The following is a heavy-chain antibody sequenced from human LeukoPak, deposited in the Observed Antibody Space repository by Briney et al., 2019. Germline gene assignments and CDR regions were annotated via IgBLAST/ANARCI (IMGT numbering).Heavy chain of an antibody. D-gene: IGHD4-11*01. J-gene: IGHJ5*02. Sequence: GASVKVSCKASGGTFSSYAISWVRQAPGQGLEWMGGIIPIFGTANYAQKFQGRVTITTDESTSTAYMELSSLRSEDTAVYYCARSPPPTVTQKGAEANNWFDPWGQGTLVTVSS. CDR3: ARSPPPTVTQKGAEANNWFDP. CDR2: IIPIFGTA. V-gene: IGHV1-69*05. CDR1: GGTFSSYA.